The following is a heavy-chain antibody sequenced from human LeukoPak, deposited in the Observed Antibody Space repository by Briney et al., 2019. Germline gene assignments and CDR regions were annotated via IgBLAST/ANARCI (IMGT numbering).Heavy chain of an antibody. Sequence: GASVKVSCKASGYTFTGYYMHWVRQAPGQGLEWMGWINPNSGGTNYAQKFQGRVTMTRDTSISTAYMELSRLRSDDTAVYYCARDVLYCSSTSCYGASGYDPWGQGTLVTVSS. J-gene: IGHJ5*02. CDR1: GYTFTGYY. D-gene: IGHD2-2*01. CDR3: ARDVLYCSSTSCYGASGYDP. CDR2: INPNSGGT. V-gene: IGHV1-2*02.